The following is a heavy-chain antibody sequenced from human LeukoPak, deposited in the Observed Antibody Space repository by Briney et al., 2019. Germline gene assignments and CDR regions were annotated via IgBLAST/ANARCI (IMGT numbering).Heavy chain of an antibody. CDR3: AKVPDRYSYGLDY. D-gene: IGHD5-18*01. V-gene: IGHV3-30*18. CDR1: GFTLSSYG. J-gene: IGHJ4*02. CDR2: ISYDGSNK. Sequence: PGRSLRLSCAASGFTLSSYGMHWVRQAPGKGLEWVAVISYDGSNKYYADSVKGRFTISRDNSKNTLYLQMNSLRAEDTAVYYSAKVPDRYSYGLDYRGQGTLVTVSS.